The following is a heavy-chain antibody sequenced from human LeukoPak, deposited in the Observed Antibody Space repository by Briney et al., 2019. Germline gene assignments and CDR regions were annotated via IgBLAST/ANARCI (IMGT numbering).Heavy chain of an antibody. Sequence: ASVKVSCKASGYTFTSYDINWVRQATGQGLEWMGWMNPNSGNTGYAQKFQGRVTMTRNTSISTAYMELSGLRSEDTAVYYCARGWIAAASLFDPWGQGTLVTVSS. CDR2: MNPNSGNT. CDR1: GYTFTSYD. D-gene: IGHD6-13*01. V-gene: IGHV1-8*01. J-gene: IGHJ5*02. CDR3: ARGWIAAASLFDP.